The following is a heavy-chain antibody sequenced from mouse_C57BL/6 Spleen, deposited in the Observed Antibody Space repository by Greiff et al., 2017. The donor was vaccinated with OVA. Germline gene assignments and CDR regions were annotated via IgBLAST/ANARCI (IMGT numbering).Heavy chain of an antibody. V-gene: IGHV1-26*01. CDR2: INPNNGGT. CDR3: ARGSQLGG. D-gene: IGHD3-3*01. CDR1: GYTFTDYY. Sequence: VQLQQSGPELVKPGASVKISCKASGYTFTDYYMNWVKQSHGKSLEWIGDINPNNGGTSYNQKFKGKATLTVDKSSSTAYMELRSLTSEDSAVYYCARGSQLGGWGQGTLVTVSA. J-gene: IGHJ3*01.